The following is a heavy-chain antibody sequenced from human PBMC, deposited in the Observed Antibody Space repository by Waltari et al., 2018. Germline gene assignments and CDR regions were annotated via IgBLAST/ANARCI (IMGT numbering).Heavy chain of an antibody. D-gene: IGHD6-13*01. J-gene: IGHJ4*02. V-gene: IGHV1-69*01. CDR2: IIPIFGTA. CDR3: ASAPQYSSRQKGFDY. Sequence: QVQLVQSGAEVKKPGSSVKVSCKASGGTFSSFAISWVRRDPGQGLEWMGGIIPIFGTANYAQKFQGRVTITADESTSTAYMELSSLRSEDTAVYYCASAPQYSSRQKGFDYWGQGTLVTVSS. CDR1: GGTFSSFA.